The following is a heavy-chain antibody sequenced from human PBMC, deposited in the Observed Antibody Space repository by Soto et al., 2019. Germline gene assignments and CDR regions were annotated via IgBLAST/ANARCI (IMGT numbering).Heavy chain of an antibody. V-gene: IGHV3-74*01. CDR3: ARGGAMGVDY. CDR1: GFTFNTHW. D-gene: IGHD1-26*01. J-gene: IGHJ4*02. CDR2: IYFDGITT. Sequence: GSLRLSCTSSGFTFNTHWMHWVRQAPGKGLVWVSRIYFDGITTNYADSVKGRLTVSRDNAKNTVYLHVNTLRDEDTAVYYCARGGAMGVDYWGQGTLVTVSS.